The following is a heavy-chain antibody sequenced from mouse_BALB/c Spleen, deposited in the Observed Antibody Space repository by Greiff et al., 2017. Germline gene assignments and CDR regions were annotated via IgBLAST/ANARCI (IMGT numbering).Heavy chain of an antibody. J-gene: IGHJ3*01. CDR2: ISYSGST. CDR1: GYSITSDYA. D-gene: IGHD2-1*01. CDR3: ARIYYGNYGSLPD. Sequence: EVQLQESGPGLVKPSQSLSLTCTVTGYSITSDYAWNWIRQFPGNKLEWMGYISYSGSTSYNPSLKSRISITRDPSKNQFFLQLNSVTTEDTATYYCARIYYGNYGSLPDWGQGTLVTVSA. V-gene: IGHV3-2*02.